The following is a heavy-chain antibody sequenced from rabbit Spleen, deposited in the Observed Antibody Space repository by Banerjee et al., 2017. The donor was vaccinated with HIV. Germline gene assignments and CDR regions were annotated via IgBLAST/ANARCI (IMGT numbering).Heavy chain of an antibody. V-gene: IGHV1S45*01. CDR2: IDAGSSGFT. CDR1: GFTISSYYY. CDR3: ARDLVAVIGWNFNL. J-gene: IGHJ4*01. Sequence: QEQLVESGGGLVKPEGSLTLTCTASGFTISSYYYMCWVRQAPGKGLEWIACIDAGSSGFTYHASWAKGRFIMSRTSSTTVTLQMTSLTAADTATYFCARDLVAVIGWNFNLWGQGTLVTVS. D-gene: IGHD1-1*01.